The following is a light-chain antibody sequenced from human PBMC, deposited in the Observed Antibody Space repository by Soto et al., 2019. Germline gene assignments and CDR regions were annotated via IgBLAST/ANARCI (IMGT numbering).Light chain of an antibody. CDR3: QKYDSAPPRIA. J-gene: IGKJ3*01. V-gene: IGKV1-27*01. CDR1: QAIGNN. Sequence: DIQMTQSPASLSASVGDRVTITCRASQAIGNNLAWLQQKPGKAPKLLIYAASTLESGVPSRFSGSGYGTYFTLTISILQPEDVATYYCQKYDSAPPRIAFGPGTKVDIK. CDR2: AAS.